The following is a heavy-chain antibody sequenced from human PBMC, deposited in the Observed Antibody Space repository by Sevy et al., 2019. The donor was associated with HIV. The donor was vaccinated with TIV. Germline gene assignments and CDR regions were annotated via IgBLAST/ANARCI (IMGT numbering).Heavy chain of an antibody. CDR1: GYNFNTYG. D-gene: IGHD3-22*01. CDR3: ARDSYYYDMHSSYRPPDY. V-gene: IGHV1-18*01. Sequence: ASVTVSCKASGYNFNTYGITWVRQAPGQGLEWMGWIGVNNGKTNYAARLQARISMTADTSTSTVYMELRTLTSDDTAIYFCARDSYYYDMHSSYRPPDYWGQGTLVTVSS. J-gene: IGHJ4*02. CDR2: IGVNNGKT.